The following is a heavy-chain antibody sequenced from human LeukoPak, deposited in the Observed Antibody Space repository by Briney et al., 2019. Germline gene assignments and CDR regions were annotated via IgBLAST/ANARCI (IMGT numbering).Heavy chain of an antibody. Sequence: GSLRLSCAASGFTFSSYWMSWVRQAPGKGLEWVANIKQDGSQKHYVDSVKGRFTISRDNAKNSQFLQMNSLRAEDTAVYFCARSVDKPTARAFDIWGQGTMITVSS. CDR2: IKQDGSQK. D-gene: IGHD5-12*01. CDR3: ARSVDKPTARAFDI. V-gene: IGHV3-7*01. CDR1: GFTFSSYW. J-gene: IGHJ3*02.